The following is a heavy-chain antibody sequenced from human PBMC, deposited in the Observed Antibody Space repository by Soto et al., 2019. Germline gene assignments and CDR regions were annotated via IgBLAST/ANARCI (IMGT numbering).Heavy chain of an antibody. J-gene: IGHJ5*02. V-gene: IGHV4-34*01. Sequence: SETLSLTCAVYGGSFSGYYWSWIRQPPGKGLEWIGEINHSGSTNYNPSLKSRVTISVDTSKNQFSLKLSSVTAADTAVYYCARGPRSHYDFWSGYLNWFDPWGQGTLVTVS. D-gene: IGHD3-3*01. CDR1: GGSFSGYY. CDR2: INHSGST. CDR3: ARGPRSHYDFWSGYLNWFDP.